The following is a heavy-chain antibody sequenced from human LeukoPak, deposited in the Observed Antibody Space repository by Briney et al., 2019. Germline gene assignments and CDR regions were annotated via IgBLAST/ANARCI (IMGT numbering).Heavy chain of an antibody. D-gene: IGHD6-19*01. CDR1: GFTFSSYA. CDR2: ISGSGGST. V-gene: IGHV3-23*01. Sequence: PGGSLRLSCAASGFTFSSYAMSWVRQAPGKGVEWVSAISGSGGSTYYADSVKGRFTISRDNSKNTLYLQMNSLRAEDTAVYYCATTGRGWYYFDYWGQGTLVTVPS. J-gene: IGHJ4*02. CDR3: ATTGRGWYYFDY.